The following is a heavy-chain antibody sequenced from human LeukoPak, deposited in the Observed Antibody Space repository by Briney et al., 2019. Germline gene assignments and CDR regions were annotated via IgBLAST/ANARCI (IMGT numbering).Heavy chain of an antibody. CDR3: ARGEYSGSWYPFDY. CDR2: MKSNSGDT. V-gene: IGHV1-8*01. CDR1: GYTFTGYD. Sequence: ASVKVSCKTSGYTFTGYDINWVRQAPGQGLEWMGWMKSNSGDTHFAQKFQGRVTMTRDTSISTAFMELSSLRSEDTAVYYCARGEYSGSWYPFDYWGQGSPVTVSS. J-gene: IGHJ4*02. D-gene: IGHD6-13*01.